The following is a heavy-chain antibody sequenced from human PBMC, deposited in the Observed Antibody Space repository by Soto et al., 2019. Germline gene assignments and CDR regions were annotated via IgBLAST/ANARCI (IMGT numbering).Heavy chain of an antibody. CDR1: GFTFSSYG. J-gene: IGHJ4*02. CDR2: ISYDGSNK. V-gene: IGHV3-30*18. D-gene: IGHD5-12*01. Sequence: QVQLVESGGGVVQPGRSLRLSCAASGFTFSSYGMHWVRQAPGKGLEWVAVISYDGSNKYYADSVKGRFTISRDNSKNTLYLQMNSLRAEDTAVYYCAKDFQGYSGYDQFDYWGQGTLVTVSS. CDR3: AKDFQGYSGYDQFDY.